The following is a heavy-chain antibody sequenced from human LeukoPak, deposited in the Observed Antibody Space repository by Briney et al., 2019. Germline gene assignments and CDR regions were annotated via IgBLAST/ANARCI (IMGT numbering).Heavy chain of an antibody. Sequence: ASVKVSCKASGYIFTTYAMHWVRQAPGQSLEWMGWINAGNGNTKYSQKFRGRVTITRDTSANIAYMELSSLRSEDTAVYYCATRVSVGTSRYFQNWGQGTLVTVSP. CDR3: ATRVSVGTSRYFQN. D-gene: IGHD6-13*01. CDR1: GYIFTTYA. J-gene: IGHJ1*01. V-gene: IGHV1-3*01. CDR2: INAGNGNT.